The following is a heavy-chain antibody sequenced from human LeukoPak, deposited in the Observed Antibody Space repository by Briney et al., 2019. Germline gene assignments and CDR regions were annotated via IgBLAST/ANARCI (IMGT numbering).Heavy chain of an antibody. CDR3: ARDVGDYYDSSSFIDY. D-gene: IGHD3-22*01. J-gene: IGHJ4*02. CDR2: INPNSGGT. V-gene: IGHV1-2*02. CDR1: GYTFTGYY. Sequence: ASVKVSCKASGYTFTGYYMHWVRQAPGQGLEWMGWINPNSGGTNYAQKFQGRVTMTRDTSISTAYMELRRLRSDDTAVYYCARDVGDYYDSSSFIDYWGQGTLVTVSS.